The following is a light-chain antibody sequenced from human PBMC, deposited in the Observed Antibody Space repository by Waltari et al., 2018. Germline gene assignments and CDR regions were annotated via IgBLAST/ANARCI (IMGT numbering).Light chain of an antibody. J-gene: IGKJ3*01. V-gene: IGKV2-30*01. CDR3: VQDIHWPFT. Sequence: DVVMTQSPVSLPVTLGQPASISCRSSQSLVDSDGNTYLNWFQQRPGKSPRRLIYKVSNRDSGVPDRFSGSGSGTDFTLKISRVEAEDVGIYYCVQDIHWPFTFGPGTKVDIK. CDR1: QSLVDSDGNTY. CDR2: KVS.